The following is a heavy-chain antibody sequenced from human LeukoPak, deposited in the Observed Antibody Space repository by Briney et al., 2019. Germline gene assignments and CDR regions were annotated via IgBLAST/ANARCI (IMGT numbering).Heavy chain of an antibody. J-gene: IGHJ5*02. CDR2: INHSGST. CDR3: ARVGHSSSSRRLDP. CDR1: GGSFSGYY. D-gene: IGHD6-6*01. Sequence: PSETLSLTCAVYGGSFSGYYWSWIRQPPGKGLEWIGEINHSGSTNYNPSLKSRVTISVDTSKNQFSLKLSSVTAADTAVYYCARVGHSSSSRRLDPWGQGTLVTVSS. V-gene: IGHV4-34*01.